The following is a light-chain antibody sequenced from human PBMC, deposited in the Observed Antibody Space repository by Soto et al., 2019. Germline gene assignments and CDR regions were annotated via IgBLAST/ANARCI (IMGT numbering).Light chain of an antibody. V-gene: IGKV1-39*01. CDR2: AAS. CDR3: QQCDSTPQT. CDR1: QTVSRY. Sequence: DIQLTQSPSSLAASVGDTVTITCRASQTVSRYLNWYQQKSGTAPKLLIYAASTLHTGVPSRFSGSGAGTDFTLTISSLQPEDFATYYCQQCDSTPQTFGGGTEVDIK. J-gene: IGKJ4*01.